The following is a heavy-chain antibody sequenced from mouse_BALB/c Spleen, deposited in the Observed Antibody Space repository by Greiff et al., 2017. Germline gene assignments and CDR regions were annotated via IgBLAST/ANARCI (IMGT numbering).Heavy chain of an antibody. Sequence: QVQLQQSGAELVRPGASVTLSCKASGYTFTDYEMHWVKQTPVHGLEWIGAIDPETGGTAYNQKFKGKATLTADKSSSTAYMELRSLTSEDSAVYYCTRWRATILDYWGQGTTLTVSS. J-gene: IGHJ2*01. CDR1: GYTFTDYE. CDR3: TRWRATILDY. CDR2: IDPETGGT. V-gene: IGHV1-15*01. D-gene: IGHD3-1*01.